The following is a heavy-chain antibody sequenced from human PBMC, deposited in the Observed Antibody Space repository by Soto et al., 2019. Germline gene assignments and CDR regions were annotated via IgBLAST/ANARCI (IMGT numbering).Heavy chain of an antibody. Sequence: PSETLSLTCAVSGGSITSANWWTWVRQPPGGGLEWIGEISHSGITNYKASLKSRVTMSVDKTKNDVSLKLTSVTAADTAVYYCARVLRGWFDPWGQGXPVTVYS. CDR3: ARVLRGWFDP. CDR1: GGSITSANW. V-gene: IGHV4-4*02. J-gene: IGHJ5*02. CDR2: ISHSGIT.